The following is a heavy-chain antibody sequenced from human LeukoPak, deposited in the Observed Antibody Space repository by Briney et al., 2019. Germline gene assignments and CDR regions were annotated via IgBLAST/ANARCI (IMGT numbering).Heavy chain of an antibody. V-gene: IGHV4-59*01. J-gene: IGHJ4*02. CDR3: AKDQPPQWLVISYFDY. D-gene: IGHD6-19*01. CDR2: IYYSGST. CDR1: GGSISSYY. Sequence: SETLSLTCTVSGGSISSYYWSWIRQPPGKGPEWSGYIYYSGSTNYNPSLKSRVTISVDTSKNQFSLKLSSVTAADTAVYYCAKDQPPQWLVISYFDYWGQGTLVTVSS.